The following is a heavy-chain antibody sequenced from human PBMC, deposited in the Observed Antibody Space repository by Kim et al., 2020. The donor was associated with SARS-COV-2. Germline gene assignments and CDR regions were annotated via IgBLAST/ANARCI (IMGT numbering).Heavy chain of an antibody. V-gene: IGHV3-48*03. CDR2: ISSSGSTI. J-gene: IGHJ6*02. D-gene: IGHD6-6*01. CDR3: ARYISFYYYYYGMDV. CDR1: GFTFSSYE. Sequence: GGSLRLSCAASGFTFSSYEMNWVRQAPGKGLEWVSYISSSGSTIYYADSVKGRFTISRDNAKNSLYLQMNSLRAEDTAVYYCARYISFYYYYYGMDVWGQGTTVTVSS.